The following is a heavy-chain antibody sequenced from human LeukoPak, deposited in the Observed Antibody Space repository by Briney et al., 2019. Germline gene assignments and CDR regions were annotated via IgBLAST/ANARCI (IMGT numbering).Heavy chain of an antibody. V-gene: IGHV3-23*01. CDR2: ISDSGAGT. D-gene: IGHD3-16*01. J-gene: IGHJ3*01. CDR3: ARDFLHLGG. Sequence: GGSLRLSCAASGFTFSNYGMSWVRQAPGKGLEWVSAISDSGAGTYYADSVKGRFTISRDNSKNTLYLQMSSLRAEDTAVYYCARDFLHLGGWGQGTMVTVSS. CDR1: GFTFSNYG.